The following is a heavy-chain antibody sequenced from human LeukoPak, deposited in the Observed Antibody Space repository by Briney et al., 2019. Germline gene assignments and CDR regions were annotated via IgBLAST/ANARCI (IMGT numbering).Heavy chain of an antibody. CDR2: MNPNSGNT. Sequence: ASVKVSCKASGYTFTSYDINWVRQATGQGLEWMGWMNPNSGNTGYAQKFQGRVTITRNTSISTAYMELSSLRSEDTAVYYCARVIVTYSSGSSWGAFDIWGQGTMVTVSS. CDR3: ARVIVTYSSGSSWGAFDI. CDR1: GYTFTSYD. D-gene: IGHD6-19*01. J-gene: IGHJ3*02. V-gene: IGHV1-8*03.